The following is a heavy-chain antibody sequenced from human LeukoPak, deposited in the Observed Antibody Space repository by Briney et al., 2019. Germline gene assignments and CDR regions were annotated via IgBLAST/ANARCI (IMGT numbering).Heavy chain of an antibody. CDR1: GGSISSSSYY. J-gene: IGHJ4*02. CDR2: IYYSGST. Sequence: SETLSLTCTVSGGSISSSSYYWGWIRQPPGKGLEWIGSIYYSGSTYYNPSLKSRVTISVDTSKNQFSLKLSSVTAADTAVYYCARMTSSGWYREDYWGQGTLVTVSS. D-gene: IGHD6-19*01. V-gene: IGHV4-39*07. CDR3: ARMTSSGWYREDY.